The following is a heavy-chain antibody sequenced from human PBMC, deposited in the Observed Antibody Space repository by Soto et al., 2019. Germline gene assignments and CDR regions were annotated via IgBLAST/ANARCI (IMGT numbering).Heavy chain of an antibody. J-gene: IGHJ4*02. CDR2: ITDDGVGT. D-gene: IGHD3-10*01. CDR1: GFTFSGYA. V-gene: IGHV3-23*01. CDR3: AKVKAGTYEKYHFDY. Sequence: EVQLLESGGGLVQPGGSLRLSCAASGFTFSGYAMSWVRQASGKGLEWVAGITDDGVGTYYAASVKGRFSISRDNSKNTLYLQMNGLRAEDTALYYCAKVKAGTYEKYHFDYWGQGTLVTVSS.